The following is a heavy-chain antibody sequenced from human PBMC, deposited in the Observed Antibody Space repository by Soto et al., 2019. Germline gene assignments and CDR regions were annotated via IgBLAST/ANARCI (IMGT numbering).Heavy chain of an antibody. V-gene: IGHV1-69*13. CDR2: IIPIFGTA. CDR1: GGTFSRYA. CDR3: ARAIAGPTTTGWLDP. D-gene: IGHD1-26*01. Sequence: SVKVSCKASGGTFSRYAISWVRQAPGQGLEWMGGIIPIFGTANYAQKFQGRVTITADESTSTAYMELSSLRFEDTAVYYCARAIAGPTTTGWLDPWGQGTLVTVSS. J-gene: IGHJ5*02.